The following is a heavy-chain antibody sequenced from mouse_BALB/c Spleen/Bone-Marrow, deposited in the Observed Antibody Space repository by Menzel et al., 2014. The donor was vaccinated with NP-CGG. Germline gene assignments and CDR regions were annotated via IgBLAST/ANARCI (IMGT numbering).Heavy chain of an antibody. CDR2: INPSNGGT. Sequence: VQLQQSGAELVKPEASVKLSCKASGYTFTSYYIYWVKQRPGQGLEWIGEINPSNGGTNFNEKFKGKATLTVDKSSSTAYMQLSSLTSEDSAVYYCTRSNGNWFAYWGQGTLVTVSA. CDR3: TRSNGNWFAY. V-gene: IGHV1S81*02. D-gene: IGHD2-1*01. J-gene: IGHJ3*01. CDR1: GYTFTSYY.